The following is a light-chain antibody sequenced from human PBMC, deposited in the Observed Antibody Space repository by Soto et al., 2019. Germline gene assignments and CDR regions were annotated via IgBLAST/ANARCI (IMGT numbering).Light chain of an antibody. J-gene: IGLJ3*02. Sequence: QLVLTQPPSASGTPGQRVTISCSGSTSNIGGNTVNWFQKVPGTAPKLLIYRNNERPSGVPDRFSGSQSGTSASLAISGLQSEDEADYYCVAWDNSMRGPVFGGGTKVTVL. CDR2: RNN. CDR1: TSNIGGNT. V-gene: IGLV1-44*01. CDR3: VAWDNSMRGPV.